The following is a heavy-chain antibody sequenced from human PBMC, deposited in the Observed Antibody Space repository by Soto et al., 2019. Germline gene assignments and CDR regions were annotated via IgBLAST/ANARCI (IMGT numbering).Heavy chain of an antibody. CDR1: GGSISSGGYS. CDR3: ASDSSGSGFTIDY. CDR2: IYHSGST. D-gene: IGHD3-22*01. V-gene: IGHV4-30-2*01. Sequence: SETLSLTCAVSGGSISSGGYSWSWIRQPPGKGLEWIGYIYHSGSTYYNPSLKSRVTISVDRSKNQFSLKLSSVTAADTAVYYCASDSSGSGFTIDYWGQGTLVTVSS. J-gene: IGHJ4*02.